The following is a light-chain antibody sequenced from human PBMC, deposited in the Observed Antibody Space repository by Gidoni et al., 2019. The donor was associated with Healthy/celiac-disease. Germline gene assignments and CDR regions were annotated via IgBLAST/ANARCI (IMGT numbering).Light chain of an antibody. V-gene: IGKV3-20*01. CDR1: QSVSSSY. CDR2: GAS. J-gene: IGKJ1*01. CDR3: QAWT. Sequence: IVLTQSPGTLSLSPGERATLSCRASQSVSSSYLAWYQQKPGQAPRLLIYGASSRATGIPDRFSGSGSGTDFTLTISRLEPEDFAVYYCQAWTFGQGTKVEIK.